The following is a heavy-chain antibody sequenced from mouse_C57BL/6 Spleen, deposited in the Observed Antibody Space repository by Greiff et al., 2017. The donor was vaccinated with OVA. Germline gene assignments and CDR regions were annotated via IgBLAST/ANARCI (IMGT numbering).Heavy chain of an antibody. J-gene: IGHJ4*01. D-gene: IGHD2-5*01. Sequence: QVQLQQPGAELVRPGSSVKLSCKASGYTFTSYWMHWVKQRPIQGLEWIGNIDPSDSETHYNQKFKDKATLTVDKSSSTAYMQLSSLTSEDSAVYYCAREVLYSNYGVGTAMDYWGQGTSVTVSS. CDR2: IDPSDSET. CDR1: GYTFTSYW. CDR3: AREVLYSNYGVGTAMDY. V-gene: IGHV1-52*01.